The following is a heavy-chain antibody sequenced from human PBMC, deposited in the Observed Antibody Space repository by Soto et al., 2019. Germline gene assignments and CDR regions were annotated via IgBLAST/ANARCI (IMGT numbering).Heavy chain of an antibody. CDR2: IIPIFGTA. V-gene: IGHV1-69*06. J-gene: IGHJ4*02. D-gene: IGHD1-26*01. CDR1: GGTFSTYS. CDR3: ASSSGNNYGVGTNYYFDY. Sequence: VQLVQSGAEVKKPGSLVKVSCKTSGGTFSTYSIVWVRQAPGEGLEWMGGIIPIFGTANYAQKFQDRVTITADKSTNTAFMELSSLKSEDTAMYYCASSSGNNYGVGTNYYFDYWGQGTLVTVSS.